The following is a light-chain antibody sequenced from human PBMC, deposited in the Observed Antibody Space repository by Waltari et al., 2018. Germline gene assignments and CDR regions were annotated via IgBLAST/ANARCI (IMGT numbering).Light chain of an antibody. CDR3: AAWDDSLNGLYV. Sequence: QSVLPQPPSASGTPGQRVTISCSGSSYNIGSNTVTWYQQLPGTAPKLLIYSNNQRPSGVPDRFSGSKSGTSASLAISGLQSEDEADYYCAAWDDSLNGLYVFGTGTKVTVL. CDR2: SNN. J-gene: IGLJ1*01. CDR1: SYNIGSNT. V-gene: IGLV1-44*01.